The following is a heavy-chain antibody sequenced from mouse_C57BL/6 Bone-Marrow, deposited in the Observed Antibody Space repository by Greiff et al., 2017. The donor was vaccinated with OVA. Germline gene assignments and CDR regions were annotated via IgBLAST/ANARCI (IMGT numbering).Heavy chain of an antibody. D-gene: IGHD1-1*01. CDR1: GFNIKDDY. J-gene: IGHJ2*01. CDR3: TTITTVVVPGDY. V-gene: IGHV14-4*01. Sequence: VQLQQSGAELVRPGASVKLSCKASGFNIKDDYMHWVKQRPEQGLEWIGWLDPENGDTAYDSKFQGKATITAYTSSNTAYRQLSSLTSEDTAVYYCTTITTVVVPGDYWGQGTTLTVSS. CDR2: LDPENGDT.